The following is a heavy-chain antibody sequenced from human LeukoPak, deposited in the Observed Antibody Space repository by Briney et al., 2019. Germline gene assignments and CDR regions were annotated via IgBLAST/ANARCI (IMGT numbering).Heavy chain of an antibody. CDR2: ISPGGGTT. CDR1: GFAFGSEA. D-gene: IGHD3-22*01. J-gene: IGHJ3*02. V-gene: IGHV3-23*01. CDR3: SKSFETSGYYGPDAFEI. Sequence: GGSLRLSCAVSGFAFGSEAMSWVRQSPARGLEWVASISPGGGTTYYADYVKGRFTISRDNSNNTLFVQMNSLRAEDTALYYCSKSFETSGYYGPDAFEIWGQGTMVTVSS.